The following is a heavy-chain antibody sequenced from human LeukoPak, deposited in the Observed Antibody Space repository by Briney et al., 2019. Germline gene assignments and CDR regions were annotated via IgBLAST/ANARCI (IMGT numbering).Heavy chain of an antibody. D-gene: IGHD6-13*01. Sequence: SETLSLTCSVPGDSISIYYWSWIRQPPGKGLEWIGYIYYSGSTNYNPSLKSRVTISVDTSKNQFSLKLSSVTAADTAVYYCARVRGSRQQGTFDYWGQGTLVTVSS. V-gene: IGHV4-59*01. CDR1: GDSISIYY. CDR2: IYYSGST. CDR3: ARVRGSRQQGTFDY. J-gene: IGHJ4*02.